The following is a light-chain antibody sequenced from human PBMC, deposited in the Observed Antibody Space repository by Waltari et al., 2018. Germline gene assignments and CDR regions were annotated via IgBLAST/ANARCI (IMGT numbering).Light chain of an antibody. V-gene: IGLV1-44*01. J-gene: IGLJ2*01. CDR1: SSNIGSNI. CDR3: AAWDNRLSGHVL. Sequence: QSVVTQPPSVSGTPGQRVIISCSGSSSNIGSNIVNWYQQFPGTAPKLLIYSNNQRPSGVPARFSGSKSGTSASLAINGLQSEDEADYYCAAWDNRLSGHVLFGGGTKLTVL. CDR2: SNN.